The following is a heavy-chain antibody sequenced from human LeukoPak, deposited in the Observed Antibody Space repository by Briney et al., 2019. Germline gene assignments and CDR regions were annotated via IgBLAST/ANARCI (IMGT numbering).Heavy chain of an antibody. Sequence: PSETLSFTCAVYGGSFSGYYWSWIRQPPGKGLEWIGEITHSGSTNYNPSLKSRVTISVDTSKNQFSLKLSSVTAADTAVYYCARVTGYMIEDYFDYWGQGTLVTVSS. CDR1: GGSFSGYY. V-gene: IGHV4-34*01. CDR3: ARVTGYMIEDYFDY. D-gene: IGHD3-22*01. J-gene: IGHJ4*02. CDR2: ITHSGST.